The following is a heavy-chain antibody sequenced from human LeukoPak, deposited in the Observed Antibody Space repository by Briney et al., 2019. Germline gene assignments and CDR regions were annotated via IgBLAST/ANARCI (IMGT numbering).Heavy chain of an antibody. D-gene: IGHD6-13*01. J-gene: IGHJ5*02. CDR3: ARGLGSSPSVPPNWFDP. V-gene: IGHV4-34*01. CDR1: SGSFSGYY. CDR2: INHSGST. Sequence: SETLSLTCAVYSGSFSGYYWSWIRQPPGKGLEWIGEINHSGSTNYNPSLKSRVTISVDTSKNQFSLKLSSVTAADTAVYYCARGLGSSPSVPPNWFDPWGQGTLVTVSS.